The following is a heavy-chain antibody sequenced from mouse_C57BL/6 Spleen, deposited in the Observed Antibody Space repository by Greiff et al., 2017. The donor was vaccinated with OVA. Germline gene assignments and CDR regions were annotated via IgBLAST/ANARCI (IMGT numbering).Heavy chain of an antibody. CDR1: GYSITSGYY. D-gene: IGHD1-1*01. Sequence: VQLQQSGPGLVKPSQSLSLTCSVPGYSITSGYYWNWLRQFPGNKLEWMGYISYAGSNNYNPSLKNRISITRDTSKNQFFLKLNSVTTEDTATYYCAREGTTVVATLYYAMDYWGQGTSVTVSS. CDR2: ISYAGSN. V-gene: IGHV3-6*01. J-gene: IGHJ4*01. CDR3: AREGTTVVATLYYAMDY.